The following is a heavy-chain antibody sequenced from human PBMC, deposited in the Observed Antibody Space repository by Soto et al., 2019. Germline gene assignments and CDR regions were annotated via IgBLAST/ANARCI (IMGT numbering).Heavy chain of an antibody. V-gene: IGHV1-3*04. CDR3: ARGPPNLLRLRFLGRSGGRGAVGFDY. D-gene: IGHD3-3*01. CDR1: GYTFSSHA. J-gene: IGHJ4*02. Sequence: GASVKVSCKASGYTFSSHAIHWVRQAPGQSLEWMGWLNTGKGITKFSQKFQGRVTMTRNTSISTAYMELSSLRSEDTAVYYCARGPPNLLRLRFLGRSGGRGAVGFDYWGQGTLVTVSS. CDR2: LNTGKGIT.